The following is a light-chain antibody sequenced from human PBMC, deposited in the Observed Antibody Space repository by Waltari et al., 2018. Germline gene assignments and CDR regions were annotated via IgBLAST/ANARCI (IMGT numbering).Light chain of an antibody. Sequence: EIVLTQSPATLSSSPGERATLSCRASQSVSNYLAWYQQKPGQAPRLLIYDTWNRASGIPARVSGSGSGTDFTLTISYLEPEDFAVYYCQHRDNWLWTFGQGTKVEI. V-gene: IGKV3-11*01. CDR1: QSVSNY. J-gene: IGKJ1*01. CDR3: QHRDNWLWT. CDR2: DTW.